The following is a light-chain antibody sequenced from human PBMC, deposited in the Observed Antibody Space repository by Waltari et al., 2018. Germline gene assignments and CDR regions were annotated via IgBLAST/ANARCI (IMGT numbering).Light chain of an antibody. Sequence: SFELTQPPSVSVSPGETASITCSGDKWGEKYVSWYQHKPGQSPVLLIYQDNMRPSGIPERFSGSNSGNTATLTISGTQAMDEADYYCQAWHTTTFVLLGGGTKLTVL. J-gene: IGLJ2*01. CDR2: QDN. V-gene: IGLV3-1*01. CDR1: KWGEKY. CDR3: QAWHTTTFVL.